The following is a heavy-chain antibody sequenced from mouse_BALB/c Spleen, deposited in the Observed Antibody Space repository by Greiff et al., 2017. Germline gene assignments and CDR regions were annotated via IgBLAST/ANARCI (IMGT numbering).Heavy chain of an antibody. CDR3: NADYEAY. D-gene: IGHD2-4*01. CDR1: GFNIKDYY. J-gene: IGHJ3*01. V-gene: IGHV14-4*02. CDR2: IDPENGDT. Sequence: EVQLQESWAELVRSGASVKLSCTASGFNIKDYYMHWVKQRPEQGLEWIGWIDPENGDTEYAPKFQGKATMTADTSSNTAYLQLSSLTSEDTAVYYCNADYEAYWGQGTLVTVSA.